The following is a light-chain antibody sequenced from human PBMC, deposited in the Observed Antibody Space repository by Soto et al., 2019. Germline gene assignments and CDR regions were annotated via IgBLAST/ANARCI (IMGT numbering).Light chain of an antibody. CDR1: SSNVGNNY. Sequence: QSVLTQPPSVSAAPGQKVTISCSGSSSNVGNNYVSWYQQHPGTAPTLLIYDNNKRPSGIPDRFSGSKSGTSATLGITGLQTGDEADYYCGTWDSSLSAVVFGGGTKVTVL. J-gene: IGLJ2*01. CDR2: DNN. CDR3: GTWDSSLSAVV. V-gene: IGLV1-51*01.